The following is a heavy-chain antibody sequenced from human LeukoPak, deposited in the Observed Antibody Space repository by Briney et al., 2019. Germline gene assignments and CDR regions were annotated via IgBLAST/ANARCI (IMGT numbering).Heavy chain of an antibody. Sequence: GWSLRLSCAASGFTVSSKYMTWVRQAPGKGLDWVSTISGNGDTTFYPDSVRGRFTISRDNSKNTHYLQMSSLRLEDTALYYCAKGGHFSFFDVWGRGTLVTVSS. CDR1: GFTVSSKY. CDR3: AKGGHFSFFDV. J-gene: IGHJ2*01. V-gene: IGHV3-23*01. CDR2: ISGNGDTT.